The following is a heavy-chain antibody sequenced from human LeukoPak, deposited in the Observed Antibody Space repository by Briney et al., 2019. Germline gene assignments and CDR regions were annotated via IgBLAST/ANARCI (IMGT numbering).Heavy chain of an antibody. D-gene: IGHD3-10*01. CDR3: AKDTTVWFGESHSNFDY. J-gene: IGHJ4*02. Sequence: PGGSLRLSCAASGFTFSSYAMSWVRQAPGKGLEWVSAISGSGGSTYYADSVKGRFTISRDNSKNTLYLQMNSLRAEDTAVYYCAKDTTVWFGESHSNFDYWGQGTLVTVSS. V-gene: IGHV3-23*01. CDR2: ISGSGGST. CDR1: GFTFSSYA.